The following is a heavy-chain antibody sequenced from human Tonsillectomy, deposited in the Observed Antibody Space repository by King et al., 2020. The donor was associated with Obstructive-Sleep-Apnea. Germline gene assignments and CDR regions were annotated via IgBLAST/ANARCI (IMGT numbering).Heavy chain of an antibody. D-gene: IGHD2-2*01. J-gene: IGHJ5*02. Sequence: QDQLVQSGAEVKKPGASVKVSCKASGYTFTGYYMHWVRQAPGQGLEWMGRINPNSGGTNYAQKVQGWVTMNRDTSISTAYMELSRLRSDDTAVDYCARLVVVPAAMYSLSGWFDPWGQGTLVTVSS. CDR2: INPNSGGT. CDR1: GYTFTGYY. V-gene: IGHV1-2*04. CDR3: ARLVVVPAAMYSLSGWFDP.